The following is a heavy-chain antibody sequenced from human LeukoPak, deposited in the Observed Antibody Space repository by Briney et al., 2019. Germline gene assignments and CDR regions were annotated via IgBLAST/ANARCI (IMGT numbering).Heavy chain of an antibody. Sequence: GGSLRLSCVVSGFTLSSYAMSWVRQAPGMGLEWVSSISSGGATIYYADSVKGRFTISRDNAKNSLYLQMNSLRAEDTAVYYCARSPACSSTSCLSLRNWFDPWGQGTLVTVSS. V-gene: IGHV3-48*01. CDR2: ISSGGATI. D-gene: IGHD2-2*01. CDR1: GFTLSSYA. J-gene: IGHJ5*02. CDR3: ARSPACSSTSCLSLRNWFDP.